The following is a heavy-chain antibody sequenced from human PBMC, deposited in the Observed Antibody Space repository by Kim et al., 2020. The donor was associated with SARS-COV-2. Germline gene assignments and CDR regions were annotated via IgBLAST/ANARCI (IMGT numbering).Heavy chain of an antibody. CDR2: IYYSGST. CDR3: ARTYSSSSADDY. J-gene: IGHJ4*02. D-gene: IGHD6-6*01. V-gene: IGHV4-39*01. CDR1: GGSISSSSYY. Sequence: SETLSLTCTVSGGSISSSSYYWGWIRQPPGKGLEWIGSIYYSGSTYYNPSLKSRVTISVDTSKTQFSLKLSSVTAADTAVYYCARTYSSSSADDYWGQGTLVTVSS.